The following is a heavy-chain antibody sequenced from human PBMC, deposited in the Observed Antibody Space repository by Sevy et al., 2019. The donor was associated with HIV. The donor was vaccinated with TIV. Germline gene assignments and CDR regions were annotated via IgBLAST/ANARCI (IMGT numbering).Heavy chain of an antibody. CDR1: GFSFSSYA. CDR2: ISSSGGST. V-gene: IGHV3-23*01. J-gene: IGHJ5*02. D-gene: IGHD2-15*01. CDR3: AKESYSNWFDP. Sequence: QLGGSLRLSCAASGFSFSSYAMSWVRQAPGKGLEWVSTISSSGGSTYYADSVKGRFTISRDNSKNTVYLQMNSLRAEDTAVYYCAKESYSNWFDPWGQGTLVTVSS.